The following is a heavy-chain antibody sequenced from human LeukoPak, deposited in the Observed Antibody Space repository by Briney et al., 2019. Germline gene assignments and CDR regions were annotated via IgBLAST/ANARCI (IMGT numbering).Heavy chain of an antibody. CDR3: AKDRGSGWYRHFQH. CDR2: VSGSGGST. V-gene: IGHV3-23*01. CDR1: GFTFSSYA. J-gene: IGHJ1*01. Sequence: PGGSLRLSCAASGFTFSSYAMSWARQAPGKGLEWVSAVSGSGGSTYYADSVKGRFTISRDNSKNTLYLQMNSLRAEDTAVYYCAKDRGSGWYRHFQHWGQGTLVTVSS. D-gene: IGHD6-19*01.